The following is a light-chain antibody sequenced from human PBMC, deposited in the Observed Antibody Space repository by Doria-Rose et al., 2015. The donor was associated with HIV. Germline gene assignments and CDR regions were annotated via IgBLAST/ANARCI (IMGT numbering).Light chain of an antibody. V-gene: IGKV3-20*01. J-gene: IGKJ1*01. CDR1: QSFSSTY. CDR2: DGS. Sequence: VLTQSPGTLSLSPGERATLSCRASQSFSSTYLAWYQQKPGQAPSLIIYDGSTRATGIPDRLSASGSGTDFTLTINRLEPEDFALYYCHQYGTSWTFGQGTKVEI. CDR3: HQYGTSWT.